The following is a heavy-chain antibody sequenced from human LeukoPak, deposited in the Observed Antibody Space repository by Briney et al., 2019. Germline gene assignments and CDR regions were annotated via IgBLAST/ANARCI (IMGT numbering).Heavy chain of an antibody. J-gene: IGHJ4*02. V-gene: IGHV3-74*01. CDR2: ISSDGSSI. Sequence: GGSLRLSCAASGFTFSNYAMYWVRQAPGKGLVWVSRISSDGSSIIYADSVKGRFTISSDIAKNTLYLKMNSLRAEDTAVYYCARAQMGAPTDYWGQGTLVTVSS. D-gene: IGHD1-26*01. CDR3: ARAQMGAPTDY. CDR1: GFTFSNYA.